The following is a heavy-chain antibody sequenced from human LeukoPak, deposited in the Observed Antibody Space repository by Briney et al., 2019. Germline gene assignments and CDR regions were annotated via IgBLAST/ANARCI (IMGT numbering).Heavy chain of an antibody. J-gene: IGHJ5*02. CDR3: AWGSGSYSFNLLGFDP. CDR1: GFTFSSYA. CDR2: ISSNGGST. D-gene: IGHD1-26*01. V-gene: IGHV3-64D*06. Sequence: PGGSLRLSCSASGFTFSSYAMHWVRQAPGKGLEYVSAISSNGGSTYYADSVKGRFTISRDNSKNTLYLQMSSLRAEDTAVYYSAWGSGSYSFNLLGFDPWGQGTLVSVSS.